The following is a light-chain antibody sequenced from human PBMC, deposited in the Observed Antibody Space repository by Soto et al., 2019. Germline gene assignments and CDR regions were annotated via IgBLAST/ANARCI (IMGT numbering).Light chain of an antibody. CDR1: SSNIGAGYD. Sequence: QSVLTQPPSVSGAPGQRVTISCTGSSSNIGAGYDVHWYQRLPGTAPKLLIYGNSHRPSGVPDRFSGSKSGTSASLAITGLQAEDEADYYCQAYDSSLSSVVFGGGTKLTVL. V-gene: IGLV1-40*01. J-gene: IGLJ2*01. CDR2: GNS. CDR3: QAYDSSLSSVV.